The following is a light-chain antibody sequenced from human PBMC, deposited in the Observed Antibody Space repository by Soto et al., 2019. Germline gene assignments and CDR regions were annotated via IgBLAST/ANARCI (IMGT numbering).Light chain of an antibody. CDR1: SSNIGNNF. CDR3: SAWDDSLTGVI. Sequence: QSVLTQPPSASGTPGQRVTISCSRSSSNIGNNFIYWYQHLPGTAPKLLIYRNDQRPSGVPDRFSGSKSGTSASLAISGLRSEDEADYYCSAWDDSLTGVIFGGGTQLTVL. J-gene: IGLJ2*01. V-gene: IGLV1-47*01. CDR2: RND.